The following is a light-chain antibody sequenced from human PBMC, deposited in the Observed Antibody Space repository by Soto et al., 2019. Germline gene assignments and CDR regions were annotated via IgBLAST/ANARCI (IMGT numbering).Light chain of an antibody. Sequence: EIVLTQSPGTLSLSPGERATLSCRASEFLSSSYVVWYQQQPGQAPRLLIYAASRRATVIPARFSGSGSATKYTRPITTVEAEDFAVYYCQRQGTFGQGTKVEIK. J-gene: IGKJ2*01. CDR3: QRQGT. V-gene: IGKV3-20*01. CDR1: EFLSSSY. CDR2: AAS.